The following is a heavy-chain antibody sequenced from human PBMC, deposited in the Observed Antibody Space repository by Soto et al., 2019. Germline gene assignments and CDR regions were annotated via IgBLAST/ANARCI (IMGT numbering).Heavy chain of an antibody. D-gene: IGHD2-21*01. CDR1: GFSLNTGGVG. Sequence: QITLKESGPTLVKPTQSLTLTCTFSGFSLNTGGVGVGWVRQPPGKALEWLAFSYWEDDKRYSPFLMSSLTTTNDTSKSQVVLTLTTMDPVDTATYYCANFTILLLNAWGQGTTVTVSS. CDR2: SYWEDDK. J-gene: IGHJ6*02. V-gene: IGHV2-5*02. CDR3: ANFTILLLNA.